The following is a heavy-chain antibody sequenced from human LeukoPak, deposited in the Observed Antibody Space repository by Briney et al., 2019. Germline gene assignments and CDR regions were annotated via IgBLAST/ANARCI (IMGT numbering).Heavy chain of an antibody. Sequence: ASVKVSCKASGYTFTSYGISWVRQAPGQGLEWLGWISAYNGNTNYAQKLQGRVTMTTDTSTSTAYMELRSLRSDDTAVYYCARDLTVDYYDSSGYPWGQGTLVTVSS. D-gene: IGHD3-22*01. CDR1: GYTFTSYG. CDR3: ARDLTVDYYDSSGYP. J-gene: IGHJ4*02. V-gene: IGHV1-18*01. CDR2: ISAYNGNT.